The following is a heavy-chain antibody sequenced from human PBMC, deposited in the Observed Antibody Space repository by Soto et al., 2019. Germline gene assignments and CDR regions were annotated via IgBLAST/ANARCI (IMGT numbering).Heavy chain of an antibody. CDR2: IYHSGST. CDR1: GGNISSSNW. V-gene: IGHV4-4*02. D-gene: IGHD3-3*01. J-gene: IGHJ6*02. CDR3: ARDNYDFWSGPLYYGMDV. Sequence: PSETLSLTCAVSGGNISSSNWWSWVRKTPGKGLEWIGEIYHSGSTNYNPSLKSRVTISVDKSKNQFSLKLSSVTAADTAVYYCARDNYDFWSGPLYYGMDVWGQGTTVTVSS.